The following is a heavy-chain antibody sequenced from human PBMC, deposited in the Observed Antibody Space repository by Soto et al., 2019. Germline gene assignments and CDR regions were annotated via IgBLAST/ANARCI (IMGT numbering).Heavy chain of an antibody. CDR3: ARDQASYYGDYVRGDWFDP. Sequence: QVQLVESGGGLVKPGGSLRLSCAASGFTFSEYYMSWIRQAPGKGLEWVSYISSSGSTIYYADSVKGRFTISRDNAKNSLYLQMNSPRAEDTAVYYCARDQASYYGDYVRGDWFDPWGQGTLVTVSS. V-gene: IGHV3-11*01. CDR1: GFTFSEYY. CDR2: ISSSGSTI. J-gene: IGHJ5*02. D-gene: IGHD4-17*01.